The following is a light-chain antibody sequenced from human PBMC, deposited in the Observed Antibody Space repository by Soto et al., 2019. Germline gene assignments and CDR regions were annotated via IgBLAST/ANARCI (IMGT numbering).Light chain of an antibody. J-gene: IGKJ5*01. CDR1: QSVGTY. Sequence: EIVMTQSPATLSVSPGERVTLSCRASQSVGTYLARYQHKPGQPPRLLIYGASTRATGIPARFSGSGSGTDFTLTIISLQSEDFAVYFCQQCSDWPLFTFGQGTRLEIK. CDR2: GAS. V-gene: IGKV3-15*01. CDR3: QQCSDWPLFT.